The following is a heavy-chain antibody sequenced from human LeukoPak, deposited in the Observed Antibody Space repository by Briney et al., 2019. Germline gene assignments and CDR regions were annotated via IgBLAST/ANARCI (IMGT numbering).Heavy chain of an antibody. J-gene: IGHJ4*02. V-gene: IGHV3-23*01. CDR1: GFTVSTSA. CDR3: ARAGDTYYYFDY. CDR2: ISGSGGGT. Sequence: GGSLRLSCAAAGFTVSTSAMSWVRQAPGKGLEWVSGISGSGGGTYYADSVKGRFTISRDNAKNSLYLQMNSLRAEDMALYYCARAGDTYYYFDYWGQGTLVTVSS. D-gene: IGHD6-19*01.